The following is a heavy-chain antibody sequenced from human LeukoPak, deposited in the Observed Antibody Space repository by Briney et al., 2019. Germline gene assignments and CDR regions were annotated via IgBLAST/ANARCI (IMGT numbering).Heavy chain of an antibody. Sequence: SETLSLTCTVSGGSISSSYWSWIRQPPGKGLEWIGYIYHSGSTYYNPSLKSRVTISVDRSKNQFSLKLSSVTAADTAVYYCARAVTIFGVVKLYYYYMDVWGKGTTVTVSS. V-gene: IGHV4-59*12. CDR3: ARAVTIFGVVKLYYYYMDV. CDR2: IYHSGST. CDR1: GGSISSSY. D-gene: IGHD3-3*01. J-gene: IGHJ6*03.